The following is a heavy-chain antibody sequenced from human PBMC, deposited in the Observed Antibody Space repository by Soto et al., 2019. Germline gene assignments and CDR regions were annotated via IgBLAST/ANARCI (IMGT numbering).Heavy chain of an antibody. Sequence: GGSLRLSCAASGFTFSSYWMHWVRQAPGKGLVWVSRINSDGSSTSYADSVKGRFTISRDNSKNTLYLQVNSLRADDTAVYYCAKQGLPHHNWFDPWGQGTLVTVSS. CDR1: GFTFSSYW. CDR2: INSDGSST. J-gene: IGHJ5*02. V-gene: IGHV3-74*01. D-gene: IGHD2-15*01. CDR3: AKQGLPHHNWFDP.